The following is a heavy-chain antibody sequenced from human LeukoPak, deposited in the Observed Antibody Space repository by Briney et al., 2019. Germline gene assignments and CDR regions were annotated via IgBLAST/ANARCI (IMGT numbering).Heavy chain of an antibody. CDR2: IYNSGIM. J-gene: IGHJ6*02. D-gene: IGHD3-10*01. CDR3: ARVRGVSYYYYGMDV. Sequence: SETLSLTCTVSGGSISSRRYYWGWIRQPPGQGLEWIGSIYNSGIMYYDPSLKSRVTISVDTSKNQFSLKLSSVTAADTAVYYCARVRGVSYYYYGMDVWGQGTTVTVSS. V-gene: IGHV4-39*07. CDR1: GGSISSRRYY.